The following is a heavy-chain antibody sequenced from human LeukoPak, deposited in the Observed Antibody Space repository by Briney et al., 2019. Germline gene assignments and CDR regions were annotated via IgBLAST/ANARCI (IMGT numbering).Heavy chain of an antibody. D-gene: IGHD3-16*01. CDR1: GFTFSSYW. Sequence: PGGSLRLSCAASGFTFSSYWMHWVRQAPGKGLVWVSRINTDGSSTSYADSVKGRFTISRDNAKNTLYLQMNSLRAEDTAVYYCARGNRPGGPYDYWGQGTLVTVSS. CDR3: ARGNRPGGPYDY. CDR2: INTDGSST. V-gene: IGHV3-74*01. J-gene: IGHJ4*02.